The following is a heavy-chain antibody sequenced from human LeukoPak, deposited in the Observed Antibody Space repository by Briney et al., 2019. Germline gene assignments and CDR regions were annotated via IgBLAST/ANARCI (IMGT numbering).Heavy chain of an antibody. D-gene: IGHD3-10*01. CDR2: ISGSGAYT. CDR3: AKYFASGSYYKLPH. J-gene: IGHJ1*01. CDR1: GFTFSSYA. V-gene: IGHV3-23*01. Sequence: GGSLRLSCAASGFTFSSYAMSWVRQAPGKGLEWVSTISGSGAYTYYADSVKGRFTIARDNSKNTLYLQMNSLRAEDTAVYYCAKYFASGSYYKLPHWGQGTLVTVSS.